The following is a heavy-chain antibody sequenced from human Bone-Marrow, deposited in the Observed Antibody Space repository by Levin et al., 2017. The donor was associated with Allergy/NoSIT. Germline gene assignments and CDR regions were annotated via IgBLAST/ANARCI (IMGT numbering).Heavy chain of an antibody. CDR1: GFSFTTYW. Sequence: GGSLRLSCAASGFSFTTYWMTWVRQAPGKGLEWVAHIKEDGSERYYVDSVKGRFTISRDNAENALYLQMNSLSAEDTAVYYCARVLGVPGSSSTSCNRPFDSWGQGTLVIVSS. J-gene: IGHJ4*02. CDR3: ARVLGVPGSSSTSCNRPFDS. D-gene: IGHD2-2*01. CDR2: IKEDGSER. V-gene: IGHV3-7*01.